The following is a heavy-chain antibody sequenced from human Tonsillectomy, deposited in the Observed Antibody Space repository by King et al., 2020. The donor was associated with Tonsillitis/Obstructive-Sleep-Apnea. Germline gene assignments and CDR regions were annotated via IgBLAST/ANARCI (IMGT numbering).Heavy chain of an antibody. CDR3: AKQGGSYYTGGLDS. CDR1: GFTFNDYA. J-gene: IGHJ4*02. V-gene: IGHV3-23*04. Sequence: VQLVESGGGLVQPGGSLRLSCAASGFTFNDYAMDWVRQAPGKGLEWVSTISDNGGSTNYADSVKGRFTISRDNSKNTLYLEMNSRRAEDTAVYYCAKQGGSYYTGGLDSWGQGNLVTVSS. D-gene: IGHD1-26*01. CDR2: ISDNGGST.